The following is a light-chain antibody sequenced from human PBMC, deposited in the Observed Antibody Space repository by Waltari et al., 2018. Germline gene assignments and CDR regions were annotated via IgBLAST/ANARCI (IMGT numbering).Light chain of an antibody. CDR1: PGSVPGNFY. Sequence: QTVVTQEPSFSVSPGGTVTPPCGLSPGSVPGNFYPSWYQQTPGPAPRPLIYSTNPRSSGVPDRFSGSILGNKAALTIRGAQSEDESDYYCLLYVGSGIWVFGGGTKLTVL. J-gene: IGLJ3*02. CDR2: STN. V-gene: IGLV8-61*01. CDR3: LLYVGSGIWV.